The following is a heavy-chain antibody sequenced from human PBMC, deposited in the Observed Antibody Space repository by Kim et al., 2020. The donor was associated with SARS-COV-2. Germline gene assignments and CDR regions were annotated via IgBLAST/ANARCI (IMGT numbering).Heavy chain of an antibody. V-gene: IGHV3-11*01. Sequence: RFTIPRDNAKNSLYLQMNSLRAEDTAVYYCARDSSYSGSSYYYYYYGMDVWGQGTTVTVSS. CDR3: ARDSSYSGSSYYYYYYGMDV. J-gene: IGHJ6*02. D-gene: IGHD1-26*01.